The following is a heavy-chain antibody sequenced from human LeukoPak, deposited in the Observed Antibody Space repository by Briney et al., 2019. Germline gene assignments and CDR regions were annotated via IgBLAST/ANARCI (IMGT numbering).Heavy chain of an antibody. Sequence: PGGSLRLSCAASGFTFNNFGMHWIRQAPGKGLEWVALVRSGGTDKYYADSVKGRFTISRDNAKNSLYLQMNSLRAEDTAVYYCARDWDGHSGSYYDFDYWGQGTLVTVSS. CDR2: VRSGGTDK. D-gene: IGHD1-26*01. CDR3: ARDWDGHSGSYYDFDY. J-gene: IGHJ4*02. V-gene: IGHV3-30*02. CDR1: GFTFNNFG.